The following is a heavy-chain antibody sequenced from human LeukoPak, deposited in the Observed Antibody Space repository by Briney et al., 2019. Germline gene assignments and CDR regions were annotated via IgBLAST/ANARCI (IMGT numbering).Heavy chain of an antibody. D-gene: IGHD1-7*01. Sequence: SETLSLTCAVYGGSFSGYYWSWIRQPPGKGLEWIGYIYDSGSTSYNPSLKSRVTISVDTSKNQFSLKLSSVTAADTAVYYCARTDWNYMYFDYWGQGTLVTVSS. CDR1: GGSFSGYY. CDR3: ARTDWNYMYFDY. V-gene: IGHV4-59*01. J-gene: IGHJ4*02. CDR2: IYDSGST.